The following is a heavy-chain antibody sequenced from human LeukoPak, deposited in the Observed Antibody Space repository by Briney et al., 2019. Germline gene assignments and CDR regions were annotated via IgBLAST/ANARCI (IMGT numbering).Heavy chain of an antibody. V-gene: IGHV4-39*01. D-gene: IGHD2-15*01. CDR2: IYYSGST. Sequence: PSETLSLTCTVSGGSISTSSYYWGWIRQPPGKGLEWIGSIYYSGSTYSNPSLKSRVTISVDTSKKQFSLKLSSVAAADTAVYHCARQGSLSYCSGGSCWFDPWGQGTLVTVSS. J-gene: IGHJ5*02. CDR3: ARQGSLSYCSGGSCWFDP. CDR1: GGSISTSSYY.